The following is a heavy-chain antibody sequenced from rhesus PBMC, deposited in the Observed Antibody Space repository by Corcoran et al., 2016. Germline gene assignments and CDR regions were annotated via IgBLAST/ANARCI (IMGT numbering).Heavy chain of an antibody. Sequence: QVTLTESGPALVKPPQTLTLTGTFSGFSLSTPGMRVNWIRQPPGKALEWLARIEWADDKYYSTSLKSRLTISKDTSKNQVVLTMTNMDPVDTATYYGARANSGSWKFDYWGQGVLVTVSS. CDR2: IEWADDK. V-gene: IGHV2S2*01. D-gene: IGHD6-25*01. CDR1: GFSLSTPGMR. J-gene: IGHJ4*01. CDR3: ARANSGSWKFDY.